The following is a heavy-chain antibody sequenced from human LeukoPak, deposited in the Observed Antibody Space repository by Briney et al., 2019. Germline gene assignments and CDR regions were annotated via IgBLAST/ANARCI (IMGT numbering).Heavy chain of an antibody. D-gene: IGHD3-3*01. CDR3: AEPSITIFGVVILYFDY. J-gene: IGHJ4*02. CDR2: ISGSCGST. V-gene: IGHV3-23*01. CDR1: GFTFSSYA. Sequence: PGGSLRLSCAASGFTFSSYAMSWVRQAPGKGLEWVSVISGSCGSTYYADSVKGRFTISRDNSKNTLYLQMNSLRAEDTAVYYCAEPSITIFGVVILYFDYWGRGTLVSVSS.